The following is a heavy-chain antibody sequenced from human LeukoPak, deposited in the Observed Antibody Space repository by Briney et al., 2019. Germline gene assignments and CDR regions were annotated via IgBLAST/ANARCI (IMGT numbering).Heavy chain of an antibody. CDR1: GGSISSSSYY. CDR2: IYYSGST. D-gene: IGHD6-19*01. V-gene: IGHV4-39*01. J-gene: IGHJ4*02. Sequence: PSETLSLTCTVPGGSISSSSYYWGWIRQPPGKGLEWIGSIYYSGSTYYNPSLKSRVTISVDTSKNQFSLKLSSVTAADTAVYYCASYTSGWTRDYWGQGTLVTVSS. CDR3: ASYTSGWTRDY.